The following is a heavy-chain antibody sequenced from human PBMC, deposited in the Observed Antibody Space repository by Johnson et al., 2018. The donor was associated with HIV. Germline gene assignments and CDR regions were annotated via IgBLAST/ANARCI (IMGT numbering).Heavy chain of an antibody. Sequence: VQVLESGGGLVQPGGSLRLSCSASGFTFSIYAMSWVRQAPGKGLEWVSTVSSSGGSTYYTDPVKGRFTIPRDNSKNTLYLQVNSLRAEDTAIYYCAKSRAGGDYDAFDIWGQGTMVTVSS. J-gene: IGHJ3*02. V-gene: IGHV3-23*01. CDR1: GFTFSIYA. D-gene: IGHD2-21*01. CDR2: VSSSGGST. CDR3: AKSRAGGDYDAFDI.